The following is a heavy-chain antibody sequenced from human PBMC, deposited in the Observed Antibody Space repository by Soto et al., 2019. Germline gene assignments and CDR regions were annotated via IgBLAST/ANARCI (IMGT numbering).Heavy chain of an antibody. CDR3: ARGLISGYYLYDAFDI. CDR2: INHSGST. V-gene: IGHV4-34*01. D-gene: IGHD3-22*01. Sequence: SGTLSLSCAVYGGSFRGCDRTWIRYCTGTGQECIGEINHSGSTNYNPSLKSRVTISVDTSKNQFSLKLTSVTAADTAVYYCARGLISGYYLYDAFDIWGQGTMVT. J-gene: IGHJ3*02. CDR1: GGSFRGCD.